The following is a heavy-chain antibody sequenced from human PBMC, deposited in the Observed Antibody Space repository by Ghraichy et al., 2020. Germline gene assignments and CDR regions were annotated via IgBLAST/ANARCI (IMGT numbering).Heavy chain of an antibody. CDR1: GLSLSYAW. V-gene: IGHV3-15*01. CDR2: IKSKTEGGTI. D-gene: IGHD3-16*01. CDR3: TTSLDY. J-gene: IGHJ4*02. Sequence: LSLTCAASGLSLSYAWMSWVRQAPGKGLDWVGHIKSKTEGGTIEYAAPVKGRFTISRDDSKNTLYLQMNSLKTEDTAVYYCTTSLDYWGQGTLVTVSS.